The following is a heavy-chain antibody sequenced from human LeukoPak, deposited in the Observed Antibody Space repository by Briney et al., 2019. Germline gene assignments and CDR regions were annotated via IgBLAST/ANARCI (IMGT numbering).Heavy chain of an antibody. Sequence: SETLSLTCAVYGESFSGYYWSWIRQPPGKGLEWIGEINHSGSTNYNPSLKSRVTISVDTSKNQFSLKLSSVTAADTAVYYCARVNGGATSFFDYWGQGTLVTVSS. J-gene: IGHJ4*02. CDR1: GESFSGYY. CDR3: ARVNGGATSFFDY. CDR2: INHSGST. D-gene: IGHD1-26*01. V-gene: IGHV4-34*01.